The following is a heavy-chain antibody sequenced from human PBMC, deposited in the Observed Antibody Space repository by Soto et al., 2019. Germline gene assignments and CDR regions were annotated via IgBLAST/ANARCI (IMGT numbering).Heavy chain of an antibody. CDR3: AGVILNVGNWFDP. V-gene: IGHV4-39*01. J-gene: IGHJ5*02. Sequence: PSETLSLTCTGSGVSARSSTFYWGWIRQSPGKGLEWIGSIYYSGSTHNNPSLKSRDTMSVDTYTNQFSLKLMSVTAADTAVYYCAGVILNVGNWFDPWGQGTLVTVS. CDR1: GVSARSSTFY. D-gene: IGHD2-21*01. CDR2: IYYSGST.